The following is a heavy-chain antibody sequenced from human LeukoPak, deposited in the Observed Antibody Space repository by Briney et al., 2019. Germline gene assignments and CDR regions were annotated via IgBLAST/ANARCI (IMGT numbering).Heavy chain of an antibody. CDR1: GGSISTGGYY. CDR3: ARAHDYGDYSLDY. D-gene: IGHD4-17*01. J-gene: IGHJ4*02. Sequence: SQTLSLTCTVSGGSISTGGYYWSWIRQPPGKGLEWIGYMYHSGSTYYNPSLKSRVTISVDTSKNQFSLKLSSVTAADTAVYYCARAHDYGDYSLDYWGQGTLVTVSS. V-gene: IGHV4-30-2*01. CDR2: MYHSGST.